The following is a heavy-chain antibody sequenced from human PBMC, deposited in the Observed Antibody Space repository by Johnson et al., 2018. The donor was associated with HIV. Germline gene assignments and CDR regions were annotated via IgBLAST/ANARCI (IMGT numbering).Heavy chain of an antibody. V-gene: IGHV3-66*01. CDR1: GFTVSYNY. J-gene: IGHJ3*02. Sequence: VQLVESGGGLVQPGGSLRLSCAASGFTVSYNYMNWVRQAPGKGLEWVSIIYSDSDTYYADSVKGRFTISRDNSKNTLYLQMNSLRVEETAGYYCAGGQLVLGSFRSDAFDIWGQGTMVTVSS. CDR3: AGGQLVLGSFRSDAFDI. D-gene: IGHD6-13*01. CDR2: IYSDSDT.